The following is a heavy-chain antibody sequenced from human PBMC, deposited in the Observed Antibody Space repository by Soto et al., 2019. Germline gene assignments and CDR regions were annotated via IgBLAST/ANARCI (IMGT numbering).Heavy chain of an antibody. V-gene: IGHV4-28*01. CDR2: SYYSGST. D-gene: IGHD2-8*01. J-gene: IGHJ4*02. CDR3: ARKALDGDYFDY. Sequence: PSETLSLTCAVSGYSISSSNWWGWIRQPPGKGLEWIGCSYYSGSTSYNPSLKSRVTMSEDTSKNQLSLKLSSVTAVDTAVYYCARKALDGDYFDYWGQGILVTVSS. CDR1: GYSISSSNW.